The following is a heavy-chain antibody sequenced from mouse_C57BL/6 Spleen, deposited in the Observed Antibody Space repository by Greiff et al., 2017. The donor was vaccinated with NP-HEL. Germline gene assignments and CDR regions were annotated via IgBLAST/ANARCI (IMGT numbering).Heavy chain of an antibody. J-gene: IGHJ2*01. D-gene: IGHD3-1*01. CDR2: ISSGGSYT. CDR3: ARQGDRDFDY. CDR1: GFTFSSYG. Sequence: EVKVVESGGDLVKPGGSLKLSCAASGFTFSSYGMSWVRQTPDKRLEWVATISSGGSYTYYPDSVKGRFTISSDNAKNTLYLQMSSLKSEDTAMYYCARQGDRDFDYWGQGTTLTVSS. V-gene: IGHV5-6*01.